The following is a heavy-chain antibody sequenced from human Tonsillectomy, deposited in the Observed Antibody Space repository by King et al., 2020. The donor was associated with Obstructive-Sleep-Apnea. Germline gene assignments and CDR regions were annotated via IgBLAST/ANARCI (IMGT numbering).Heavy chain of an antibody. D-gene: IGHD1-26*01. J-gene: IGHJ6*02. V-gene: IGHV3-7*03. Sequence: VQLVESGGGWVQPGGSLRLSCAASGFTLSTYWMSWVRQAPGKGLEWVANIREDGSEKYYVDSVKGRFTISRENGRNSLYLQMNSLRAEDTAVYYCARDEGPVGATFGMDVWGQGTTVTVSS. CDR2: IREDGSEK. CDR3: ARDEGPVGATFGMDV. CDR1: GFTLSTYW.